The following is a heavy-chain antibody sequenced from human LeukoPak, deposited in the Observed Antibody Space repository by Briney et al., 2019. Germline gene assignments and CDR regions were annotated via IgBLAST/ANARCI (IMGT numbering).Heavy chain of an antibody. J-gene: IGHJ4*02. CDR1: GDSVSSKSAA. CDR2: TYYRSKWKN. D-gene: IGHD5-24*01. V-gene: IGHV6-1*01. CDR3: ARDPEMTTTNYFDF. Sequence: SQTLSLTCAVSGDSVSSKSAAWNWIRQSPSRGLEWLGRTYYRSKWKNDYAISVKSRIIINPDTSKNQFSLQLNSVTPEDTAVYYCARDPEMTTTNYFDFWGQGTLVTVSS.